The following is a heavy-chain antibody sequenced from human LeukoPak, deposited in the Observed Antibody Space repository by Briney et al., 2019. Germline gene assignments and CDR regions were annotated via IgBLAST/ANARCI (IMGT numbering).Heavy chain of an antibody. J-gene: IGHJ4*02. D-gene: IGHD3-16*02. CDR3: AGTYYDYVWGSYRYDY. V-gene: IGHV4-59*08. CDR1: GGSISSYY. CDR2: IYYSGST. Sequence: SETLSLTCTVSGGSISSYYWSWIRQPPGKGLERIVYIYYSGSTNYNPSLKSRVTISVDTAKNQFSLKLSSVTAADTAVYYCAGTYYDYVWGSYRYDYWGQGTLVTVSS.